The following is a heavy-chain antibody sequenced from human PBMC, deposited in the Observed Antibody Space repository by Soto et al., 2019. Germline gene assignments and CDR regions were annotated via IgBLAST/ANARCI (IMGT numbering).Heavy chain of an antibody. D-gene: IGHD6-6*01. J-gene: IGHJ4*02. CDR3: ARDPKYSSSSGDGYFDY. CDR1: GGTFSSYA. V-gene: IGHV1-69*13. Sequence: SVKVSCKASGGTFSSYAISWVRQAPGQGLEWMGGIIPIFGTANYAQKFQGRVTITADESTSTAYMELSSLRSEDTAVYYCARDPKYSSSSGDGYFDYWGQGTLVTVSS. CDR2: IIPIFGTA.